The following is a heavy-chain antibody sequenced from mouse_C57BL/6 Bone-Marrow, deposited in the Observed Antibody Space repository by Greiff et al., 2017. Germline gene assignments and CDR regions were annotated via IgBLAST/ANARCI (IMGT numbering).Heavy chain of an antibody. CDR1: GYTFTSYW. CDR2: INPSSGYT. CDR3: ARGYYGNYAYWYFDV. Sequence: VQLQQSGAELAKPGASVKLSCKASGYTFTSYWMHWVKQRPGQGLEWIGYINPSSGYTKYNQKIKDKATLTADKSSSTAYMQLSSLTYEDSAVDYCARGYYGNYAYWYFDVWGTGTTVTVSA. J-gene: IGHJ1*03. D-gene: IGHD2-1*01. V-gene: IGHV1-7*01.